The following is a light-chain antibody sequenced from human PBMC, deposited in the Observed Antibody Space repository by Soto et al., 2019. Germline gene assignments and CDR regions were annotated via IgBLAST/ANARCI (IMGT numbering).Light chain of an antibody. CDR2: AAS. CDR3: QQLRMYPST. CDR1: QDIAIY. Sequence: IQLTQSPSSLSASVGDRVTITWRSSQDIAIYLALYQQKPGEAPKLLIYAASTLYGGVPSRFSGSGSGTDFALTITSLQAEDFATYYCQQLRMYPSTFGGGTKVDIK. V-gene: IGKV1-9*01. J-gene: IGKJ4*01.